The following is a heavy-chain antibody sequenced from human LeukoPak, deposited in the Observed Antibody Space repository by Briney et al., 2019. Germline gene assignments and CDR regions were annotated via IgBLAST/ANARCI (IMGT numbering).Heavy chain of an antibody. D-gene: IGHD3-10*01. V-gene: IGHV3-30*03. CDR3: ARDYGSGSYYPWFDP. CDR2: ISYDGSGK. Sequence: GGSLRLSCAASGFTFSSYGMHWVRQAPGKGLECLSVISYDGSGKYYADSVRGRFTISRDNSKNTLYLQMNSLRAEDTAVYYCARDYGSGSYYPWFDPWGQGTLVTVSS. CDR1: GFTFSSYG. J-gene: IGHJ5*02.